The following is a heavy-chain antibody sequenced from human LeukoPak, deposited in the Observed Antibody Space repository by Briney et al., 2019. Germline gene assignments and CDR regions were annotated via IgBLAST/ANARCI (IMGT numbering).Heavy chain of an antibody. CDR3: ARGLLDGYTHPAAFDI. CDR2: IYTSGST. Sequence: SETLSLTCTVSGGSISSGSYYWRWIRQPAGKGLEWIGRIYTSGSTNYNPSLKSRVTISVDTSKNQFSLKLSSVTAADTAVYYCARGLLDGYTHPAAFDIWGQGTMVTVSS. V-gene: IGHV4-61*02. J-gene: IGHJ3*02. D-gene: IGHD5-24*01. CDR1: GGSISSGSYY.